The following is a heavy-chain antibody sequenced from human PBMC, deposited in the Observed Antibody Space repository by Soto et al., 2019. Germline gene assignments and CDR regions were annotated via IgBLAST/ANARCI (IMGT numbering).Heavy chain of an antibody. CDR1: GFTFSSYA. J-gene: IGHJ4*02. D-gene: IGHD1-1*01. V-gene: IGHV3-23*01. CDR2: ISGSGGST. Sequence: GGSLRLSCAASGFTFSSYAMSWVRQAPGKGLEWVSAISGSGGSTYYADSVKGRFTISRDNSKNTLYLQMNSLRAEDTAVYYCAKLNFRTGRTTSDYWGQGTLVTVSS. CDR3: AKLNFRTGRTTSDY.